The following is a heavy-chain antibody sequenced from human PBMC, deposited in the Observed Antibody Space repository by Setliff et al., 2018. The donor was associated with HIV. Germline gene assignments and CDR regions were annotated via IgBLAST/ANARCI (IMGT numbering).Heavy chain of an antibody. CDR2: IYHSGST. CDR3: ARAPPTDYNFTYYFDY. CDR1: DYSISSGYY. D-gene: IGHD3-3*01. Sequence: SETLSLTCAVSDYSISSGYYWGWIRQPPGKGLEWIGSIYHSGSTYYNPSLKSRVTISVDTSKNQFSLKLSSVTAADTAVYYCARAPPTDYNFTYYFDYWGQGTLVTVSS. V-gene: IGHV4-38-2*01. J-gene: IGHJ4*02.